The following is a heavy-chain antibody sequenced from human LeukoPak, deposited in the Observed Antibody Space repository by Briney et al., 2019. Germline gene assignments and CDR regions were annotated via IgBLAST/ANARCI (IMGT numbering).Heavy chain of an antibody. Sequence: GGSLRLSCAASGFTFSSYAMSWVRQAPGKGLEWVSAISGGGSTYYADSVKGRFTISRDNSKNTLYLQMNSLRAEDTAVYYCAKVWSSGWTYDAFDIWGQGTMVTVSS. CDR3: AKVWSSGWTYDAFDI. V-gene: IGHV3-23*01. CDR2: ISGGGST. CDR1: GFTFSSYA. J-gene: IGHJ3*02. D-gene: IGHD6-19*01.